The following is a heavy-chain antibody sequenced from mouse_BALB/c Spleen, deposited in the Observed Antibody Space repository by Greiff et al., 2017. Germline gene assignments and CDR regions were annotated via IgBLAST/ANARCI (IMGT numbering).Heavy chain of an antibody. D-gene: IGHD2-1*01. CDR2: ISSGGGST. Sequence: EVQGVESGGGLVKPGGSLKLSCAASGFAFSSYDMSWVRQTPEKRLEWVAYISSGGGSTYYPDTVKGRFTISRDNAKNTLYLQMSSLKSEDTAMYYCARHYYGNSRFAYWGQGTLVTVSA. J-gene: IGHJ3*01. CDR1: GFAFSSYD. CDR3: ARHYYGNSRFAY. V-gene: IGHV5-12-1*01.